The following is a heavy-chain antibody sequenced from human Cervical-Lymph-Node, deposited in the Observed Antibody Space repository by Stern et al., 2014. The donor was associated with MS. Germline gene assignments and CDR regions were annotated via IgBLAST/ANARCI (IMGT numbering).Heavy chain of an antibody. CDR1: GGTFSTLA. J-gene: IGHJ4*02. V-gene: IGHV1-69*01. CDR3: VRDQGGVAAS. D-gene: IGHD6-13*01. CDR2: IVPLLGTK. Sequence: QVQLVQSGAEMEKPGSSMKVSCEASGGTFSTLAISWVRLAPGQRLEWLGGIVPLLGTKTDTQKVKGTITIVADESTNTINMEMSSLRSEDTAVYYCVRDQGGVAASWGQGTLVTVSS.